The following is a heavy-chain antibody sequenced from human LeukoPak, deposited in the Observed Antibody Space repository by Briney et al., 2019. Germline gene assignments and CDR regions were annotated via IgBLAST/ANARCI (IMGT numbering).Heavy chain of an antibody. CDR2: IYYSVIS. CDR1: GDSINTYY. V-gene: IGHV4-59*12. CDR3: ARLHLVSSGWYPMADS. D-gene: IGHD6-19*01. J-gene: IGHJ4*02. Sequence: SETLSLTCTVSGDSINTYYWSWIRQPPGKGLEWIGYIYYSVISDYNPSLKSRVTISVDTSKNQFSLKLSSVTAADTAVYYCARLHLVSSGWYPMADSWGQGTLVTVSS.